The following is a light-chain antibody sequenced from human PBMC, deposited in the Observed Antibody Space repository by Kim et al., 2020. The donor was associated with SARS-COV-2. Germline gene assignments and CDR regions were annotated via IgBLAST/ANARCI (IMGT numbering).Light chain of an antibody. CDR2: DAS. CDR3: QQRSNWPLT. J-gene: IGKJ4*01. CDR1: VNTY. Sequence: VNTYLAWYQQRPGQSPRLLIFDASNRAPGIPARFSGSGSGTDFTLTISSLEPEDFAIYYCQQRSNWPLTFGGGTKLEI. V-gene: IGKV3-11*01.